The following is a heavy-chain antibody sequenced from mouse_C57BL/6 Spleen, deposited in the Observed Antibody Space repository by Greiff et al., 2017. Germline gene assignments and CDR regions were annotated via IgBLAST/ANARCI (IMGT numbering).Heavy chain of an antibody. Sequence: QVQLKQSGAELVRPGASVTLSCKASGYTFTDYEMHWVKQTPVHGLEWIGAIDPETGGTAYNQKFKGKAILTADKSSSTAYMELRSLTSEDSAVYYCTRRRITTVVENYAMDYWGQGTSVTVSS. CDR2: IDPETGGT. D-gene: IGHD1-1*01. CDR1: GYTFTDYE. V-gene: IGHV1-15*01. CDR3: TRRRITTVVENYAMDY. J-gene: IGHJ4*01.